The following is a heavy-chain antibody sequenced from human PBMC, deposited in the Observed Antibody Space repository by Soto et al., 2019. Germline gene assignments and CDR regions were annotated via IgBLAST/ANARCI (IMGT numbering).Heavy chain of an antibody. CDR1: GYTFTCYY. V-gene: IGHV1-2*02. Sequence: ASVKVSCKASGYTFTCYYMSWVRQAPGHGLEWMGWITPNSGGTNYAQKFQGRVTMTRDTSISTAYMELSRLRSDDTAVYYCARHSTLQLELLAGNWFDPWGQGSLVTASS. J-gene: IGHJ5*02. CDR3: ARHSTLQLELLAGNWFDP. CDR2: ITPNSGGT. D-gene: IGHD1-7*01.